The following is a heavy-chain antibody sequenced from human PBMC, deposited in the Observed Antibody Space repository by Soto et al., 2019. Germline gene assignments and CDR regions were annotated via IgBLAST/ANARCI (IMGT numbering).Heavy chain of an antibody. V-gene: IGHV3-7*03. Sequence: EVQLVQSGGGLVQPGGSLRLSCVGSGFTFTDFYMNWVRQAPGKGLEWVANIRPDGSETNYVESVKGRFTTSRDNAKNSLFLQMNSLSADDTAVYYCAGWGGQDYNYWGQGILVTVSS. J-gene: IGHJ4*02. CDR3: AGWGGQDYNY. D-gene: IGHD4-4*01. CDR2: IRPDGSET. CDR1: GFTFTDFY.